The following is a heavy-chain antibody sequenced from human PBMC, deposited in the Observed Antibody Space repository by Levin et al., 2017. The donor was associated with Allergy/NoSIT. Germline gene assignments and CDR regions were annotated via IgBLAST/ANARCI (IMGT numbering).Heavy chain of an antibody. CDR2: IWYDGNKK. CDR1: GFTFSDYG. J-gene: IGHJ4*02. CDR3: ARDIERYCSSTSCQGFDY. Sequence: GGSLRLSCAASGFTFSDYGMNWVRQAPDKGLEWVALIWYDGNKKYYADSVRGRFTISRDNSKNTLYLQMNSLRAEDTAVYYCARDIERYCSSTSCQGFDYWGQGTLVTISS. V-gene: IGHV3-33*01. D-gene: IGHD2-2*01.